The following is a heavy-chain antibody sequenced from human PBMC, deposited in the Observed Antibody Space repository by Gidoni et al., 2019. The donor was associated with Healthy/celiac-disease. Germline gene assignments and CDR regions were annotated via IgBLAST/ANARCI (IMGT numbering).Heavy chain of an antibody. V-gene: IGHV4-39*01. CDR2: IYYSGST. CDR1: GGSISSSSYY. J-gene: IGHJ5*02. Sequence: QLQLQESGPGLVKPSETLSLTCTVSGGSISSSSYYWGWIRQPPGKGLEWIGSIYYSGSTYYNPSLKSRVTISVDTSKNQFSLKLSSVTAADTAVYYCARHIVVVGVLNWFDPWGQGTLVTVSS. CDR3: ARHIVVVGVLNWFDP. D-gene: IGHD2-15*01.